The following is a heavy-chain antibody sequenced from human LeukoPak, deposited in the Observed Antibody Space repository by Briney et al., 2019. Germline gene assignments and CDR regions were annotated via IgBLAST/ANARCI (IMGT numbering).Heavy chain of an antibody. Sequence: SETLSLTCAVYGGSFSGYYWSWIRQPPGKGLEWIGEINHSGSTNYNPSLKSRVTISVDTSKNQFSLKLSSVTAADTAVYYCAVVLRYFDWSPPYAFDIWGQGTMVTVSS. CDR1: GGSFSGYY. J-gene: IGHJ3*02. D-gene: IGHD3-9*01. V-gene: IGHV4-34*01. CDR2: INHSGST. CDR3: AVVLRYFDWSPPYAFDI.